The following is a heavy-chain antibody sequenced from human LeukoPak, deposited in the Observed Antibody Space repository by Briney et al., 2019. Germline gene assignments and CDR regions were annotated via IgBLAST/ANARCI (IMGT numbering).Heavy chain of an antibody. CDR1: GGTFSSYA. CDR3: AREEIAARHFDY. V-gene: IGHV1-69*13. D-gene: IGHD6-6*01. Sequence: ASVKVSCKASGGTFSSYAISWVRQAPGQGLEWMGGIIPIFGTANYAQKFQGRVTITADESTSTAYMELSSLRSEDTAVYYCAREEIAARHFDYWGQGTLVTVSS. CDR2: IIPIFGTA. J-gene: IGHJ4*02.